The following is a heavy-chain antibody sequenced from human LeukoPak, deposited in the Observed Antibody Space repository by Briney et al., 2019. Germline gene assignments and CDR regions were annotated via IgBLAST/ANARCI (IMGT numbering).Heavy chain of an antibody. Sequence: GASVKVSCKASGYTFTNYYIHWVRQAPGQGLECMGWINPNSGGTNYVQKFQGRVTTTRDTSIYTAYMELSRLSSDDTAVYYCARDSTNKPFDYWGQGTLVTVSS. V-gene: IGHV1-2*02. D-gene: IGHD1/OR15-1a*01. J-gene: IGHJ4*02. CDR2: INPNSGGT. CDR1: GYTFTNYY. CDR3: ARDSTNKPFDY.